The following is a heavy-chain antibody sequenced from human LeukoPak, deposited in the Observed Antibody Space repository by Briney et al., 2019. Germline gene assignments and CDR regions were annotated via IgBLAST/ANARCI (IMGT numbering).Heavy chain of an antibody. CDR3: ARVRCSGGSCSRVYWFDP. J-gene: IGHJ5*02. CDR2: ISYDGSNK. CDR1: GFTFSSYA. V-gene: IGHV3-30*04. D-gene: IGHD2-15*01. Sequence: GGSLRLSCAASGFTFSSYAMHWVRQAPGKGLEWVAVISYDGSNKYYADSVKGRFTISRDNSKNTLYLQMNSLRAEDTAVYYCARVRCSGGSCSRVYWFDPWGQGTLVTVSS.